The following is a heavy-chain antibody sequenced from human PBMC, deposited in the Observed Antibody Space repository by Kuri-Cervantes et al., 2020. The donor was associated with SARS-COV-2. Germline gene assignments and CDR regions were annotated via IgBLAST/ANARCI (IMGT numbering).Heavy chain of an antibody. Sequence: GESLKISCAASGFAFSSYALLWVRQAPGKGLEWVAVISQDGSNIYYADSVKGRFTISRDNSKNTVYLQMNSLRVAGTALYYCARDEYCSTSKCYTSYNYYYAMDVWGQGTSVSVSS. CDR3: ARDEYCSTSKCYTSYNYYYAMDV. J-gene: IGHJ6*02. V-gene: IGHV3-30-3*01. CDR2: ISQDGSNI. CDR1: GFAFSSYA. D-gene: IGHD2-2*02.